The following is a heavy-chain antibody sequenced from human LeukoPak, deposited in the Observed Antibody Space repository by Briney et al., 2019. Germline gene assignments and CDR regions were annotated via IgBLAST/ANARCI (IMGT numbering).Heavy chain of an antibody. V-gene: IGHV3-30*18. CDR1: GFTFSSYG. Sequence: GGSLRLSCAASGFTFSSYGMHWVRQAPGKGLEGVAVISYDGSNKYYADSVKGRFTISRDNSKNTLYLQMNSLRAEDTAVYYCAKEGGRFAFGNWCDPWGQGTLVTVSS. D-gene: IGHD3-10*01. J-gene: IGHJ5*02. CDR3: AKEGGRFAFGNWCDP. CDR2: ISYDGSNK.